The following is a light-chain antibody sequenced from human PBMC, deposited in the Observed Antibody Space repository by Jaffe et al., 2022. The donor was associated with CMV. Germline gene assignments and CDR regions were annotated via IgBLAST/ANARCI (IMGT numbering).Light chain of an antibody. Sequence: IQMTQSPSSVSASVGDRVTITCRASQGIGSWLAWYQQKPGKAPELLIYAASGLQSGVPSRFSGSGSGTDFTLTISSLQPEDFATYFCQQANSFPYTFGQGTKLEIK. CDR2: AAS. CDR1: QGIGSW. V-gene: IGKV1-12*02. J-gene: IGKJ2*01. CDR3: QQANSFPYT.